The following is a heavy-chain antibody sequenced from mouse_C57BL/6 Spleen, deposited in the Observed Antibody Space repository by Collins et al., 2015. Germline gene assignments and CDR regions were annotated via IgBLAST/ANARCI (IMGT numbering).Heavy chain of an antibody. Sequence: QVQLQQPGAELVRPGSSAKLSCKASGYTFTSYWMDWVKQRPGQGLEWIGNIYPSDSETHYNQKFKDKATLTVDKSSSTAYMQLSSLTSEDSAVYYCARQAQAPYAMDYWGQGTSVTVSS. J-gene: IGHJ4*01. D-gene: IGHD3-2*02. CDR3: ARQAQAPYAMDY. CDR1: GYTFTSYW. CDR2: IYPSDSET. V-gene: IGHV1-61*01.